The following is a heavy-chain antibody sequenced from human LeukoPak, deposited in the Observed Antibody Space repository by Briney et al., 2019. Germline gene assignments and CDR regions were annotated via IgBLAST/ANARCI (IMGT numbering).Heavy chain of an antibody. Sequence: SETLSLTCTVSGGSISSYYWSWIRQPPGKGLGWIGYIYYTGSTNYNPSLKSRLTMSIDTSQNNFSLTLSSVTAADTAIYYCARDAKYYYGSRTYFFFEYWGQGTLLSVSS. CDR2: IYYTGST. CDR3: ARDAKYYYGSRTYFFFEY. CDR1: GGSISSYY. D-gene: IGHD3-10*01. V-gene: IGHV4-59*12. J-gene: IGHJ4*02.